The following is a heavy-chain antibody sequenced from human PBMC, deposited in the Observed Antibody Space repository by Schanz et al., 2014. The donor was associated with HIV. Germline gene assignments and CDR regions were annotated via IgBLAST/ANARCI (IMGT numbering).Heavy chain of an antibody. Sequence: QVQLVESGGGLVKPGGSLRLSCAASGFTFSDYYMSWIRQAPGKGLEWVSAIVSSGGDTYYADFVEGRFTISRDNSKNTLYLQMHSLRAEDTAVYYCAKSSGWLYAHFDYWGQGTLVTVSS. CDR2: IVSSGGDT. CDR1: GFTFSDYY. CDR3: AKSSGWLYAHFDY. J-gene: IGHJ4*02. V-gene: IGHV3-11*05. D-gene: IGHD3-9*01.